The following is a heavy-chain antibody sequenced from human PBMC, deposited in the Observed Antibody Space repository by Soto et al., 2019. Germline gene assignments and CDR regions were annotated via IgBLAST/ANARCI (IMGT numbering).Heavy chain of an antibody. V-gene: IGHV4-34*01. J-gene: IGHJ4*02. Sequence: QVQLQQWGAGLLKPSETLSLTCAVYGGSFSGYYWSWIRQPPGKGLEWIGEINHSGSTNYNPSLKSRVTISVDTSKNQFSLKLSSVTAADTAVYYCARGPRLPNSGGWYSYWGQGTLVTVSS. CDR3: ARGPRLPNSGGWYSY. D-gene: IGHD6-19*01. CDR2: INHSGST. CDR1: GGSFSGYY.